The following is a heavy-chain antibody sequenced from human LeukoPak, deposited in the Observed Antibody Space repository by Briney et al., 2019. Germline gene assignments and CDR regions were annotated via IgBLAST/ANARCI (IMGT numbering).Heavy chain of an antibody. CDR1: GFTFSSYA. Sequence: PGGSLRLSCAASGFTFSSYAMSWVRQAPEKGLEWVSGVSGSGGSTDYADSVKGRFTISRDNSKNTLYLQMNSLRAEDTAVYYCAFRNFYYSGYYFQYYFDYWGQGTLVTVSS. CDR3: AFRNFYYSGYYFQYYFDY. J-gene: IGHJ4*02. D-gene: IGHD3-22*01. V-gene: IGHV3-23*01. CDR2: VSGSGGST.